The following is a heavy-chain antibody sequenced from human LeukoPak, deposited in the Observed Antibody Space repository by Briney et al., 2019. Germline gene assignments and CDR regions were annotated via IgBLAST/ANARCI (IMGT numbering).Heavy chain of an antibody. CDR2: IYHSGST. D-gene: IGHD2-2*01. J-gene: IGHJ5*02. V-gene: IGHV4-30-2*01. CDR1: GGSISSGGYS. CDR3: ARGGTRYCSSTSCASRFDP. Sequence: PSETLSLTCAVSGGSISSGGYSWSWIRQPPGKGLEWIGYIYHSGSTYYNPSLKSRVTISVDRSKNQFSLKLSSVTAADTAVYYCARGGTRYCSSTSCASRFDPWGQGTLVTVSS.